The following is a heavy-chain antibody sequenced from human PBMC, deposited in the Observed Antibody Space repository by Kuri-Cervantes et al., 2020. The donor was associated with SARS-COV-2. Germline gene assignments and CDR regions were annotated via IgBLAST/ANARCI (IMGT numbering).Heavy chain of an antibody. CDR1: GLTFSNAW. Sequence: GGSLRLSCAASGLTFSNAWMRWVRQAPGKGLEWVGRIKSKTDGGKTDYAAPAKGRFTISRDNSKNTLYLQMNSLRDEDTAVYYCAREGLGGGILSGYGLWGQGTLVTVSS. CDR3: AREGLGGGILSGYGL. J-gene: IGHJ4*02. CDR2: IKSKTDGGKT. D-gene: IGHD3-9*01. V-gene: IGHV3-15*01.